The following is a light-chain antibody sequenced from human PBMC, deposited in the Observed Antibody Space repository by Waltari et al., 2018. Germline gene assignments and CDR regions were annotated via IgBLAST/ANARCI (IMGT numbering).Light chain of an antibody. V-gene: IGKV1-5*03. CDR2: KAS. CDR1: QSISDW. J-gene: IGKJ2*01. CDR3: QQYNTYTS. Sequence: DIQMTKPPSSLSASVGDTATITCRASQSISDWLAWYQQKPGKAPILLIYKASILKSGVPSRFSGSGSGTQFTLTISSLQPGDFATYFCQQYNTYTSFGQGTKLEIK.